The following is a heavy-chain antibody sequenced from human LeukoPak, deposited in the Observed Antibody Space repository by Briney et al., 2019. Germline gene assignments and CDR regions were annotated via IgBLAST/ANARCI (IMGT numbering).Heavy chain of an antibody. Sequence: SETLSLTCTVSGGSISSSSYYWGWIRQPPGKGLEWIGSIYYSGSTYYNPSLKSRVNISVDTSKNQFSLELSSGTAADTAVYYCARGVGQQLVNWFDPWGQGTLVTVSS. CDR3: ARGVGQQLVNWFDP. D-gene: IGHD6-13*01. V-gene: IGHV4-39*07. CDR1: GGSISSSSYY. J-gene: IGHJ5*02. CDR2: IYYSGST.